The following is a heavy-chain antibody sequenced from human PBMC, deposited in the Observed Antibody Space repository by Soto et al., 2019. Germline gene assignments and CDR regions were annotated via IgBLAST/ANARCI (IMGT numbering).Heavy chain of an antibody. Sequence: ASVKISCKVSGYTLTELSMHWVRQAPGKGLEWMGGFDPEDGETIYAQKFQGRVTMTEDTSTDTAYMELRSLRSEDTAVYYCATSLLKGSSGYYNDAFDIWGQGTMVTVSS. J-gene: IGHJ3*02. D-gene: IGHD3-22*01. V-gene: IGHV1-24*01. CDR3: ATSLLKGSSGYYNDAFDI. CDR1: GYTLTELS. CDR2: FDPEDGET.